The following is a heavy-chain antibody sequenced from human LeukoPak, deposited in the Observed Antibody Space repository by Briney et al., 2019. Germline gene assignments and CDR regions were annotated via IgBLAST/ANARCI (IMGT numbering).Heavy chain of an antibody. J-gene: IGHJ6*03. Sequence: PGGSLRLSCAASGFTFDDYAMHWVRQAPGKGLEWVSGISWNSGSIGYADSVKGRFTISRDNAKNSLYLQMNSLRAEDTAVYYCAKDRGSGYSYYYYYYMDVWGKGTTVTISS. D-gene: IGHD3-22*01. V-gene: IGHV3-9*01. CDR1: GFTFDDYA. CDR2: ISWNSGSI. CDR3: AKDRGSGYSYYYYYYMDV.